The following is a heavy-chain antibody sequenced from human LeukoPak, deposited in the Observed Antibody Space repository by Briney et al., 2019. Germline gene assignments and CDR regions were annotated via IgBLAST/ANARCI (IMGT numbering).Heavy chain of an antibody. D-gene: IGHD3-10*01. Sequence: SQTLSLTCTVSGGSISSGSYYWSWIRQPAGKRLEWIGRIYTSGSTNYNPSLKSRVTISVDTSKNQFSLKLSSVTAADTAVYYCASFNYYGSGSSDYWGQGTLVTVSS. J-gene: IGHJ4*02. CDR2: IYTSGST. CDR3: ASFNYYGSGSSDY. V-gene: IGHV4-61*02. CDR1: GGSISSGSYY.